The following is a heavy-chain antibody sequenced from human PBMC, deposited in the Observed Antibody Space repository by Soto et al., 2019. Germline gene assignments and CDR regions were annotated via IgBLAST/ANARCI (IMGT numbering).Heavy chain of an antibody. CDR1: GYSFSRYS. V-gene: IGHV1-18*01. CDR2: INNYNGNT. J-gene: IGHJ3*01. D-gene: IGHD1-1*01. CDR3: ASSTQNRLGDAFDF. Sequence: QVQLVQSGAEVKKPGASVKVSCKASGYSFSRYSIHWVRQAPGQGLEWMGWINNYNGNTNSAQKVQGRLIMTTDTSTSTAYMELRSLRSDDTAEYFCASSTQNRLGDAFDFWGKGTMVTVFS.